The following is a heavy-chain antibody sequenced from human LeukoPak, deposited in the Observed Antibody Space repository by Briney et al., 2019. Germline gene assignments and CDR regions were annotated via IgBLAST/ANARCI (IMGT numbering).Heavy chain of an antibody. CDR1: GYTFTSYD. D-gene: IGHD2-15*01. V-gene: IGHV1-8*01. Sequence: GASVKVSCKASGYTFTSYDINWVRQATGQGLGWMGWMNPNSGNTGYAQKFQGRVTMTRNTSISTAYMELSSLRSEDTAVYYCARGPGSHYYYYGMDVWGQGTTVTVSS. J-gene: IGHJ6*02. CDR2: MNPNSGNT. CDR3: ARGPGSHYYYYGMDV.